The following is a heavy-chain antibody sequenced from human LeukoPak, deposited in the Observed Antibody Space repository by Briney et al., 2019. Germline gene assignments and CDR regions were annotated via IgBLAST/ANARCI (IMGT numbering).Heavy chain of an antibody. Sequence: SHSLSLTCAVSGGSISSGGYSWSWIRQPPGKGLEWIGYIYHSGSTYYNPSLKSRVTISVDRSKNQFSLKLSSVTAADTAVYYCASSNYYGSGSYAFDIWGQGTMVTVSS. CDR2: IYHSGST. D-gene: IGHD3-10*01. J-gene: IGHJ3*02. CDR1: GGSISSGGYS. V-gene: IGHV4-30-2*01. CDR3: ASSNYYGSGSYAFDI.